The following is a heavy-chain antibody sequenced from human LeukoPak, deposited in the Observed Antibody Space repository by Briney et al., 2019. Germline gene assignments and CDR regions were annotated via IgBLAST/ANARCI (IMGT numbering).Heavy chain of an antibody. Sequence: SVKVSCKASGGTFSSYAISWVRQAPGQGLEWMGGIIPIFGTANYAQKFQGRVTTTADESTSTAYMELSSLRSEDTAVYYCARGSRAMRGYSGYGYYYYYGMDVWGQGTTVTVSS. D-gene: IGHD5-12*01. CDR2: IIPIFGTA. CDR1: GGTFSSYA. J-gene: IGHJ6*02. V-gene: IGHV1-69*13. CDR3: ARGSRAMRGYSGYGYYYYYGMDV.